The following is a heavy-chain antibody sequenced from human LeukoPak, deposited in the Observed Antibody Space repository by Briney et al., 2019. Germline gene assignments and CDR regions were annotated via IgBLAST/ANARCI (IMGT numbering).Heavy chain of an antibody. V-gene: IGHV4-61*02. D-gene: IGHD3-22*01. CDR2: IYTSGST. CDR3: ARGRYYYDSSGYYRYFDY. CDR1: GGSISSATYY. J-gene: IGHJ4*02. Sequence: SQTLSLTCTVSGGSISSATYYWSWIRQPAGKGLEWIGRIYTSGSTNYNPSLKSRVTISVDTSKNQFSLKLSSVTAADTAVYYCARGRYYYDSSGYYRYFDYWGQGTLVTVSS.